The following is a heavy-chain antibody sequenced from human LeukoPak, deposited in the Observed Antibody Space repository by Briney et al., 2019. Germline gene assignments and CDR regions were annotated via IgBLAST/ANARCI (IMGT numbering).Heavy chain of an antibody. CDR2: ISYDGSNK. Sequence: GRSLRLSCAASGFTFSSYAMRWVRQAPGKGLEWVAVISYDGSNKYYADSVKGRFTISRDNSKNTLYLQMNSLRAEDTAVYYCARDFSRFDYWGQGTLVTVSS. D-gene: IGHD3-3*01. CDR3: ARDFSRFDY. CDR1: GFTFSSYA. V-gene: IGHV3-30-3*01. J-gene: IGHJ4*02.